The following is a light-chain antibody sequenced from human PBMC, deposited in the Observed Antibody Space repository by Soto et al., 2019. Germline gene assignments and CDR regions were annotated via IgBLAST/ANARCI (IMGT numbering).Light chain of an antibody. CDR3: QELNSYPRT. CDR2: GAS. Sequence: IQLTQSPSFLSASIGDRVTITCRASQGISTYLAWYQQKPGKAPKSLIYGASTLQSGVPSRSSGGGSGTEFTLTITSLQPEDFATYYCQELNSYPRTFGQGTKVDIK. CDR1: QGISTY. J-gene: IGKJ1*01. V-gene: IGKV1-9*01.